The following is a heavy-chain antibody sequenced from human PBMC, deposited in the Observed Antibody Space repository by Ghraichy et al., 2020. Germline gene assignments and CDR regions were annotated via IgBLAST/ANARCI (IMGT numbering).Heavy chain of an antibody. J-gene: IGHJ4*02. V-gene: IGHV4-39*01. CDR3: ARGARIRYFDWFPFGY. Sequence: SQTLSLTCTVSGGSISSSSYYWGWIRQPPGKGLEWIGSIYYSGSTYYNPSLKSRVTISVDTSKNQFSLKLSSVTAADTAVYYCARGARIRYFDWFPFGYWGQGTLVTVSS. D-gene: IGHD3-9*01. CDR2: IYYSGST. CDR1: GGSISSSSYY.